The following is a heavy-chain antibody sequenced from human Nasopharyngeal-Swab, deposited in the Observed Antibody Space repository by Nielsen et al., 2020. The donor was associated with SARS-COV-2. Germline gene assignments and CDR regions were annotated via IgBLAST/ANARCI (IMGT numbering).Heavy chain of an antibody. CDR3: ASGGLVRNYYYYYYMDV. CDR2: INSAGEG. CDR1: GFSISSTF. J-gene: IGHJ6*03. D-gene: IGHD6-6*01. V-gene: IGHV3-53*01. Sequence: GESLKISCAVSGFSISSTFINWVRQAPGKGLEWISLINSAGEGVYGDSVKGRFTISRDTSKNTVSLQMNSLRAEDTAVYYCASGGLVRNYYYYYYMDVWGKGTTVTVSS.